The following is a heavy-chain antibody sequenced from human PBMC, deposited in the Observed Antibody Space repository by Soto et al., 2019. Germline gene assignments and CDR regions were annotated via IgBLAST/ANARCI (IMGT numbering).Heavy chain of an antibody. J-gene: IGHJ4*02. V-gene: IGHV4-31*03. D-gene: IGHD3-22*01. CDR3: ARDALSRDSI. Sequence: SETLSLTCTVSGGSISSGGYYWSWIRQHPGKGLEWIGYISYSGSTYYNPSLESRVTISVDTSKNKFSLKLSSVTAADTAVYYCARDALSRDSIWGQGTLVTVSS. CDR2: ISYSGST. CDR1: GGSISSGGYY.